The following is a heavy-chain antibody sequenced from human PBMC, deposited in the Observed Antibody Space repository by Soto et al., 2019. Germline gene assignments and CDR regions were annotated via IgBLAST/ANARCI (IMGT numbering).Heavy chain of an antibody. D-gene: IGHD6-19*01. J-gene: IGHJ4*02. CDR1: GFTFCSYA. V-gene: IGHV3-23*01. CDR2: IGDSGGST. CDR3: AKDRGAVAGFDY. Sequence: PGGALRLSCAASGFTFCSYAISWVRPAPGKGLEWVSAIGDSGGSTYYVYSVKGRFTISRDNSKNTLYLQMNSLRAEDTAIYYCAKDRGAVAGFDYWGQGTLVTVSS.